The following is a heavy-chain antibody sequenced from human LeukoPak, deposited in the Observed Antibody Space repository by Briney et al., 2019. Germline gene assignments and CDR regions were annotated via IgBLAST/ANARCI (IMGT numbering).Heavy chain of an antibody. Sequence: SDTLSLTCAVSGYSISSSSWWGWIRQPPGKGLEWIGYLFHSGSTNCNPSLKSRVTMSADTSKNQFSLKLSSVTALDTAIYYCARRGLTGADDAFDVWGQGTMVTVSS. V-gene: IGHV4-28*06. CDR1: GYSISSSSW. CDR2: LFHSGST. J-gene: IGHJ3*01. D-gene: IGHD1-20*01. CDR3: ARRGLTGADDAFDV.